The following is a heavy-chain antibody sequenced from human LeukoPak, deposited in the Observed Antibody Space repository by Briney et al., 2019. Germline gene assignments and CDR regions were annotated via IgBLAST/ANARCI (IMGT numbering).Heavy chain of an antibody. D-gene: IGHD3-10*01. V-gene: IGHV3-20*04. Sequence: GGSLRLSCAASGFTFDDYGMSWVRQAPGKGLEWVAGINWNGGSTGYADSVKGRFAISRDNAKNSLYLQMNSLRAEDTALYYRARVYYYGSGSYLDYWGQGTLVTVSS. J-gene: IGHJ4*02. CDR1: GFTFDDYG. CDR3: ARVYYYGSGSYLDY. CDR2: INWNGGST.